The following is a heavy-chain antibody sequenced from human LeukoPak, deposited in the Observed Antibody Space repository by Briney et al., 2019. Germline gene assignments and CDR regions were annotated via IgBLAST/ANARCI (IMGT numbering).Heavy chain of an antibody. J-gene: IGHJ4*02. CDR1: GGSISTYY. CDR2: IYHSGST. CDR3: ARGRPTVATPRVDY. D-gene: IGHD4-23*01. V-gene: IGHV4-59*12. Sequence: SETLSLTCTVSGGSISTYYWSWIRQPPGKGLEWIGYIYHSGSTYYNPSLKSRVTISVDRSKNQFSLKLSSVTAADTAVYYCARGRPTVATPRVDYWGQGTLVTVSS.